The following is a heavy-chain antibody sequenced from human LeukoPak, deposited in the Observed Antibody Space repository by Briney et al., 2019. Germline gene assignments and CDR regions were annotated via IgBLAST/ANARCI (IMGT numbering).Heavy chain of an antibody. J-gene: IGHJ4*02. D-gene: IGHD3-10*01. Sequence: PSETLSLTYTVSGGSISSSSYYWGWIRQPPGKGLEWIGSIYYSGSTYYNPSLKSRVTISVDTSKNQFSLKLSSVTAADTAVYYCARVTMVREFDYWGQGTLVTVSS. CDR3: ARVTMVREFDY. CDR2: IYYSGST. V-gene: IGHV4-39*07. CDR1: GGSISSSSYY.